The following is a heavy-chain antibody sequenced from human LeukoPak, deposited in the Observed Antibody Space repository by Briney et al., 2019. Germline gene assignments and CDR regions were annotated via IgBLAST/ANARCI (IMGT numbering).Heavy chain of an antibody. D-gene: IGHD1-26*01. CDR3: ATSKWELHAFDI. V-gene: IGHV4-4*07. J-gene: IGHJ3*02. Sequence: SETLSLTCTVSGGSISSYYWSWIRQPAGKGLEWIGRIYTSGSTNYNPSLESRVTMSVDTSKNQFSLKLSSVTAADTAVYYCATSKWELHAFDIWGQGTMVTVSS. CDR2: IYTSGST. CDR1: GGSISSYY.